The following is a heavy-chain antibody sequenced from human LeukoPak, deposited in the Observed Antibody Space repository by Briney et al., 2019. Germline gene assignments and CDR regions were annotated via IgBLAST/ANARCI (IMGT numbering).Heavy chain of an antibody. CDR1: GGSISSYY. Sequence: SETLSLTCTVSGGSISSYYWSWIRQPPGKGLEWIGYIYYSGSTNYNPSLKSRVTISVDTSKNQFSLKLSSVTAADTAVYYCARGGAPGKSFDYWGPGTLVTVSS. CDR2: IYYSGST. D-gene: IGHD1-26*01. J-gene: IGHJ4*02. V-gene: IGHV4-59*01. CDR3: ARGGAPGKSFDY.